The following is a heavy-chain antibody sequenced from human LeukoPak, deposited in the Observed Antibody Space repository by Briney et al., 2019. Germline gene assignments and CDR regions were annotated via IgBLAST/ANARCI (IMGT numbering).Heavy chain of an antibody. CDR1: GFTFSSYW. V-gene: IGHV3-7*01. J-gene: IGHJ4*02. CDR3: ARVTSLNYYDSSGYYYVGDYFDY. CDR2: IKQDGSEK. D-gene: IGHD3-22*01. Sequence: GGSLRLSCAASGFTFSSYWMSWVRQAPGKGLEWVANIKQDGSEKYYVDSVKGRFTISRDNAKNSLYLQMNSLRAEDTAVYYCARVTSLNYYDSSGYYYVGDYFDYWGQGTLVTVSS.